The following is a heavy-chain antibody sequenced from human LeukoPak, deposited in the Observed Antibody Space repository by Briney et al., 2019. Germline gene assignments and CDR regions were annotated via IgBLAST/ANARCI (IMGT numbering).Heavy chain of an antibody. CDR3: ARRPSKFGVVIHYYLDY. D-gene: IGHD3-3*01. CDR1: GGSSSSSSYY. V-gene: IGHV4-39*01. CDR2: VYYSGST. J-gene: IGHJ4*02. Sequence: PSETLSLTCTVSGGSSSSSSYYWGWIRQPPGKGLEWIGSVYYSGSTYYNPSLKSRVAISVDTSKNQFSLKLSSVTAADTAVYYCARRPSKFGVVIHYYLDYWGQGTLVTVSS.